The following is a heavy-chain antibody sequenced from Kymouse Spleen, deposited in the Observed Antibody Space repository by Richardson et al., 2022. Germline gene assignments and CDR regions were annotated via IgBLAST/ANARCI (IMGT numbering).Heavy chain of an antibody. D-gene: IGHD4-17*01. CDR1: GFTFSSYS. Sequence: EVQLVESGGGLVKPGGSLRLSCAASGFTFSSYSMNWVRQAPGKGLEWVSSISSSSSYIYYADSVKGRFTISRDNAKNSLYLQMNSLRAEDTAVYYCARDYGDYPYYYYYYGMDVWGQGTTVTVSS. CDR2: ISSSSSYI. J-gene: IGHJ6*02. CDR3: ARDYGDYPYYYYYYGMDV. V-gene: IGHV3-21*03.